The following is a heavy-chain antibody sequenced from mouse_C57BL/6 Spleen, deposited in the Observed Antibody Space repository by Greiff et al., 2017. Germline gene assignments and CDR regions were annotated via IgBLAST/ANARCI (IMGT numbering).Heavy chain of an antibody. V-gene: IGHV1-7*01. J-gene: IGHJ1*03. CDR1: GYTFTSYW. CDR2: INPSSGYT. CDR3: ARYFITTVVATGYFDV. D-gene: IGHD1-1*01. Sequence: QVQLKESGAELAKPGASVKLSCKASGYTFTSYWMHWVKQRPGQGLEWIGYINPSSGYTKYNQKFKDKATLTADKSSSTAYMQLSSLTYEDSAVYYCARYFITTVVATGYFDVWGTGTTVTVSS.